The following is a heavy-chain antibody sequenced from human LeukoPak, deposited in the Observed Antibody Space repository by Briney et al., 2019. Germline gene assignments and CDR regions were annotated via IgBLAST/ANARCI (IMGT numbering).Heavy chain of an antibody. D-gene: IGHD1-1*01. CDR2: ISSSSSYI. J-gene: IGHJ4*02. Sequence: GGSLRLSCAASGFTFSSYSMNWVRQAPGKGLEWVSSISSSSSYIYYADSVEGRFTISRDNAKNSLYLQMNSLRAEDTAVYYCARDWGTGTTWEYFDYWGQGTLVTVSS. CDR3: ARDWGTGTTWEYFDY. V-gene: IGHV3-21*01. CDR1: GFTFSSYS.